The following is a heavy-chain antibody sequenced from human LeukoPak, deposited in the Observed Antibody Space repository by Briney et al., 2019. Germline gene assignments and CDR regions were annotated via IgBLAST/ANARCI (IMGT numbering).Heavy chain of an antibody. D-gene: IGHD1-26*01. J-gene: IGHJ4*02. CDR3: ARELNSGGIDY. V-gene: IGHV4-59*01. CDR1: GGSISSYY. Sequence: SETLSFTCTVSGGSISSYYWSWIRQPPGKGLEWIGYIYYSGSTNYNPSLKSRVTISVDTSKNQFSLKLSSVTAADTAVYYCARELNSGGIDYWGQGTLVTVSS. CDR2: IYYSGST.